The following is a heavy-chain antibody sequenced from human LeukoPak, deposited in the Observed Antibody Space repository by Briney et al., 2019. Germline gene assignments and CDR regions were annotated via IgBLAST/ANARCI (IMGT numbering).Heavy chain of an antibody. V-gene: IGHV4-59*01. CDR1: GGSISSYY. J-gene: IGHJ4*02. Sequence: PSETLSLTCTVSGGSISSYYWSWIRQPPGKGLEGIGCIYYSGSTNYNPSLKSRVTISVDTSKNQFSLKLSSVTAADTAVYYCARSITIFRVVTQTRFFDCWGQGTLVTVSS. CDR2: IYYSGST. CDR3: ARSITIFRVVTQTRFFDC. D-gene: IGHD3-3*01.